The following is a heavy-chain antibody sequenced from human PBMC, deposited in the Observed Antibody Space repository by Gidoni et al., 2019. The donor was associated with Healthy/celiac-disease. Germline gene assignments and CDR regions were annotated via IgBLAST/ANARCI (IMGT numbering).Heavy chain of an antibody. CDR2: ISYDVSNK. D-gene: IGHD5-12*01. V-gene: IGHV3-30*18. CDR1: GFTFSRYG. CDR3: AKGGDGYLYYYYGMDF. J-gene: IGHJ6*02. Sequence: QVQLVESGGGVVQPGRSLSLYCAASGFTFSRYGMHCVRQAPGKGLEWVAVISYDVSNKYYADSVKGRFTISRDNSKNTLYLQMNSLRAEDTAVYYCAKGGDGYLYYYYGMDFWGQGTTVTVSS.